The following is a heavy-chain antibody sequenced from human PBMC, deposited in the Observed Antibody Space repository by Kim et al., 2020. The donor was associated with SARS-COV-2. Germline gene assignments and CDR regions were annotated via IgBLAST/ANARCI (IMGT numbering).Heavy chain of an antibody. Sequence: ASVKVSCKTSGYTFTDNGLSWVRQAPGQGLEWMGWISADSGDTKNAQKFQVRVTMTRDTSTSTAYMELRSLRSDDTAVYYCVRDKDYSFDMWGQGTKVTVSS. D-gene: IGHD4-17*01. CDR1: GYTFTDNG. J-gene: IGHJ3*02. CDR3: VRDKDYSFDM. V-gene: IGHV1-18*01. CDR2: ISADSGDT.